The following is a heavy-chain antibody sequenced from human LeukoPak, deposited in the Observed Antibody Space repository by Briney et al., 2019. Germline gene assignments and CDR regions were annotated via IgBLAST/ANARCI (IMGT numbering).Heavy chain of an antibody. D-gene: IGHD3-22*01. V-gene: IGHV1-46*01. J-gene: IGHJ4*02. Sequence: ASVKVSCKASGYTFTSYYMYWVRQAPGQGLEWMGIINPSCGSTSYAQKFQGRVTMTRDMSTSTVYMELSSLRSEDTAVYYCARVHYYDSSGYYFPPDYWGQGTLVTVSS. CDR2: INPSCGST. CDR1: GYTFTSYY. CDR3: ARVHYYDSSGYYFPPDY.